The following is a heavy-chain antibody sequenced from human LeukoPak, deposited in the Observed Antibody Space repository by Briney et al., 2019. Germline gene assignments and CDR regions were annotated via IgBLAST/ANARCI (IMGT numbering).Heavy chain of an antibody. D-gene: IGHD2-15*01. CDR2: IYYSGST. CDR3: ARTTRGGGYYGMDV. V-gene: IGHV4-61*01. J-gene: IGHJ6*02. Sequence: SETLSLTCTVSGGSISSSSYYWSWIRQPPGKGLEWIGYIYYSGSTNYNPSLKSRVTISVDTSKNQFSLKLSSVTAADTAVYYCARTTRGGGYYGMDVWGQGTTVTVSS. CDR1: GGSISSSSYY.